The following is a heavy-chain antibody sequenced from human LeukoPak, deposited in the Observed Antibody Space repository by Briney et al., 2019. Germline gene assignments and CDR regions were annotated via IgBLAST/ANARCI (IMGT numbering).Heavy chain of an antibody. CDR1: GFTFSSYS. Sequence: GGSLRLSCAASGFTFSSYSMNWVRQAPGKGLEWVSCTSTSSTYIYYGDSVKGRFTVSRDNAKNSLYLQMNTLRAEDTAVYYCARGGFSGYYSVSDYWGQGTLVTVSS. CDR3: ARGGFSGYYSVSDY. V-gene: IGHV3-21*01. CDR2: TSTSSTYI. J-gene: IGHJ4*02. D-gene: IGHD3-22*01.